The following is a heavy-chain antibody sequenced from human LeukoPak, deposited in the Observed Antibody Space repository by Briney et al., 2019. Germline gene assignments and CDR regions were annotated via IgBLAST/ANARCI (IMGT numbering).Heavy chain of an antibody. D-gene: IGHD4-17*01. CDR3: TTEVGDYGDYAAPPDAFDI. CDR1: GFSFGDYA. Sequence: GGSLRLSCTGSGFSFGDYAMSWFRQPPGKGPEWVGLIRSEGYGGTTDYAAPVKGRFTISRDDSKNTLYLQMNSLKTEDTAVYYCTTEVGDYGDYAAPPDAFDIWGQGTMVTVSS. J-gene: IGHJ3*02. V-gene: IGHV3-49*03. CDR2: IRSEGYGGTT.